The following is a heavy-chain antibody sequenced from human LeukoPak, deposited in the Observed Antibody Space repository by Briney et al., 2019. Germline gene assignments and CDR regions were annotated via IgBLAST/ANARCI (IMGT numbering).Heavy chain of an antibody. CDR3: ARGAGVPAAGYSSGWSHFDY. D-gene: IGHD6-19*01. J-gene: IGHJ4*02. V-gene: IGHV1-69*13. CDR2: IIPIFGTA. CDR1: GGTFSSYA. Sequence: GASVKVSCKASGGTFSSYAISWVRQAPGQGLEWMGGIIPIFGTANYAQKFQGRVTITADESTSTAYMELSSLRSEDTAVYYCARGAGVPAAGYSSGWSHFDYWGQGTLVTVSS.